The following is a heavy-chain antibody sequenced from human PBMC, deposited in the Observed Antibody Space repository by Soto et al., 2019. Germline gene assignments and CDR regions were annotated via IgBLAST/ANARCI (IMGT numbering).Heavy chain of an antibody. V-gene: IGHV1-18*01. CDR2: ISAYNGNT. CDR3: ARDSPPVDY. J-gene: IGHJ4*02. CDR1: GYTFTSYG. Sequence: QVQLVQSGAEGKKPGASVKVSCKASGYTFTSYGISWVRQAPGQGLEWMGWISAYNGNTKYAQKREGRVTVTTDTSTSKAYMELRSLRSDDTAVYYFARDSPPVDYWGQGTLVTVSS.